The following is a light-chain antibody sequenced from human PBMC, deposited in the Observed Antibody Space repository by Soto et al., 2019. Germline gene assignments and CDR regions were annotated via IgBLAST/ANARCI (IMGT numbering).Light chain of an antibody. CDR2: GAS. CDR1: QSVNRNY. Sequence: EIVLTQSPGTLSLSPGERATLSCRASQSVNRNYIAWYQQKPGQAPRLLFYGASSRVTGIPQRLSGSGSGTDFTLTISSLQSEDFAFYYCQQFHYWWTFGQGTKVDIK. V-gene: IGKV3-20*01. J-gene: IGKJ1*01. CDR3: QQFHYWWT.